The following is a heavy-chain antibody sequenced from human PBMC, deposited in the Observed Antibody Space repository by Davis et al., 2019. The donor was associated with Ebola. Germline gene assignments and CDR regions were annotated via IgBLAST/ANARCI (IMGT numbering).Heavy chain of an antibody. J-gene: IGHJ3*01. CDR1: GYTFTTYG. CDR2: FDPEDGET. CDR3: ATGQLGYCSGGSCYYDAFDF. V-gene: IGHV1-24*01. Sequence: ASVKVSCKASGYTFTTYGVNWVRKAPGKGLEWMGGFDPEDGETIYAQKFQGRVTVTEDTSTDTAYMDLSSLRSEDTAVYYCATGQLGYCSGGSCYYDAFDFWGQGTMGTVSS. D-gene: IGHD2-15*01.